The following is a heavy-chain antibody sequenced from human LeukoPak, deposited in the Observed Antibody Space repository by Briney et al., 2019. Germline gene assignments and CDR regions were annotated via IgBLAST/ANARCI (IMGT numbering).Heavy chain of an antibody. V-gene: IGHV4-61*02. CDR2: IYASGST. Sequence: PSQTLSLTCTVSGGSISSGSYYWSWIRRPAGKGLEWIGRIYASGSTNYNPSLKSRVTISVDTSKNQFSLKLSSVTAADTAVYYCARDLGRDDYNFGHWGQGTLVTVSS. D-gene: IGHD5-24*01. CDR1: GGSISSGSYY. J-gene: IGHJ4*02. CDR3: ARDLGRDDYNFGH.